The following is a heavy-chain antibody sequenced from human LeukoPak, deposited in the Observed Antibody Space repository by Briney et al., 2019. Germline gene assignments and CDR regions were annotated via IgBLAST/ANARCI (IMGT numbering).Heavy chain of an antibody. Sequence: SETLSLTCTVSGGSIGSHNWTWIRQPPGKGLEWLGYIDDSENSKYNPSLKSRVTISIDTSKNQFSLRLTSVTAADTAIYFCARIPGLVTYDYYMDVWGKGTTVTISS. J-gene: IGHJ6*03. CDR2: IDDSENS. D-gene: IGHD6-19*01. CDR1: GGSIGSHN. CDR3: ARIPGLVTYDYYMDV. V-gene: IGHV4-59*08.